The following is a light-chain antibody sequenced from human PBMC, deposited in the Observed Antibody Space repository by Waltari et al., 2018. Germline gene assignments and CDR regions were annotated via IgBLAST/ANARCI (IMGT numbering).Light chain of an antibody. J-gene: IGLJ2*01. CDR1: SSAVGGYDY. CDR2: EVS. CDR3: SSYTSSITFV. Sequence: QSALTHPPSASGSPGQSVTISCTGTSSAVGGYDYVPWYQQHPGNAPNLMIYEVSKPPPGVPDRFSGSKSGNTASLTVSGLQGEDEADYYCSSYTSSITFVFGGGTKVSVL. V-gene: IGLV2-8*01.